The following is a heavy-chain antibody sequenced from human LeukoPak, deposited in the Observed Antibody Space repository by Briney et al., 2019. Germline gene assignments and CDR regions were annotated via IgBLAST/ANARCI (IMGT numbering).Heavy chain of an antibody. Sequence: SETLSLTCTVSGGSISSYYWSWIRQPPGKGLEWIGYIYYSGSTNYNPSLKSRVTISVDTSKNQFSLKLSSVTAADTAVYYCARRSGYYYGMDVWGQGTTVTVSS. CDR3: ARRSGYYYGMDV. CDR2: IYYSGST. CDR1: GGSISSYY. D-gene: IGHD3-3*01. J-gene: IGHJ6*02. V-gene: IGHV4-59*01.